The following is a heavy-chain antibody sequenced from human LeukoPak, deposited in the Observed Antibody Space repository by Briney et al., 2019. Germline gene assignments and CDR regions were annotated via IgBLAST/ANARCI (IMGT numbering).Heavy chain of an antibody. CDR2: ISSSGSTI. Sequence: PGGSLRLSCAASGFTFSSYEMNWVRQAPGKGLEWVSYISSSGSTIYCADSVKGRFTISRDNAKNSLYLQMNSLRAEDTAVYYCARTGIAAAGTEDAFDIWSQGTMVTVSS. J-gene: IGHJ3*02. D-gene: IGHD6-13*01. CDR1: GFTFSSYE. CDR3: ARTGIAAAGTEDAFDI. V-gene: IGHV3-48*03.